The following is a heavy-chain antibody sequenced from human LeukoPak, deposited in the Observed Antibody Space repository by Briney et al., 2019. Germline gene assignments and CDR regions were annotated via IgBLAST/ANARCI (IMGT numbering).Heavy chain of an antibody. Sequence: SVKVSCKASGGTFSSYAISWVRQAPGQGLERMGGIIPIFGTANYTQKFQGRVTITTDESTSTAYMELSSLRSEDTAVYYCARGLRYDYFDYWGQGTLVTVSS. CDR1: GGTFSSYA. J-gene: IGHJ4*02. CDR2: IIPIFGTA. D-gene: IGHD4-17*01. CDR3: ARGLRYDYFDY. V-gene: IGHV1-69*05.